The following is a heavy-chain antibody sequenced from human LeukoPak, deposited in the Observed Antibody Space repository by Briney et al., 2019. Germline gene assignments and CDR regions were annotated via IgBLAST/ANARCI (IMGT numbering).Heavy chain of an antibody. Sequence: SETLSLTCAVYGGSFSGYYRSWIRQPPGKGLDWIGEINHSGSTNYNPSLKSRVTISVDTSKNQFSLKLSSVTAADTAVYYCARDKQTSRTGTTKDNWFDPWGQGTLVTVSS. J-gene: IGHJ5*02. CDR3: ARDKQTSRTGTTKDNWFDP. V-gene: IGHV4-34*01. CDR1: GGSFSGYY. CDR2: INHSGST. D-gene: IGHD1-7*01.